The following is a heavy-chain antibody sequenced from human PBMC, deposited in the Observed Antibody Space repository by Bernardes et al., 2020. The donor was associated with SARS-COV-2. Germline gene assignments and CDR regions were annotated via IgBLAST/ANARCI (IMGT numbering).Heavy chain of an antibody. V-gene: IGHV3-30*03. CDR2: ISYDGSNK. Sequence: GSLRLSCAASGFTFSSYGMHWVRQAPGKGLEWVAVISYDGSNKYYADSVKGRFTISRDNSKNTLYLQMNSLRAEDTAVYYCARGGSDWAYFDYWGQGTLVTVSS. D-gene: IGHD3-10*01. CDR1: GFTFSSYG. J-gene: IGHJ4*02. CDR3: ARGGSDWAYFDY.